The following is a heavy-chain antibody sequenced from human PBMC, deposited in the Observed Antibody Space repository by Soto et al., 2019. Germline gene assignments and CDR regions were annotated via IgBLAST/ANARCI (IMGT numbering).Heavy chain of an antibody. CDR3: ARVPGYNSGWSHDY. V-gene: IGHV4-59*01. CDR1: GGSISSYY. Sequence: SETLSLTCTVSGGSISSYYWSWIRQAPGKGLEWIGYIYYSGSTNYNPSLKSRVAISVDTSKNQFSLKLSSVTAADTAVYYCARVPGYNSGWSHDYWGQGTLVTVS. J-gene: IGHJ4*02. CDR2: IYYSGST. D-gene: IGHD6-19*01.